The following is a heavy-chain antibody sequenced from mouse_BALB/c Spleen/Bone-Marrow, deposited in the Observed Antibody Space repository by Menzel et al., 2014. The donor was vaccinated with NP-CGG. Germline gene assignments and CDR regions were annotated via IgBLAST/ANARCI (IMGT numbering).Heavy chain of an antibody. Sequence: LVESGAELVRPGTSVKVSCKASGYAFTNYLIEWVKQRPGQGLEWIGVINPGSGGTNYNEKFKGKATLTADKSSSTAYMQLSSLTSDDSAVYFCARRNDGWAMDYWGQGTSVTVSS. CDR1: GYAFTNYL. J-gene: IGHJ4*01. CDR2: INPGSGGT. CDR3: ARRNDGWAMDY. V-gene: IGHV1-54*03. D-gene: IGHD2-3*01.